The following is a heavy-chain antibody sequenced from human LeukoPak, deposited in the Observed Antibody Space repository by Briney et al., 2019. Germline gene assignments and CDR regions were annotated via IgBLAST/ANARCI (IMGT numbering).Heavy chain of an antibody. D-gene: IGHD6-13*01. CDR3: AKDDNSWSLDY. Sequence: GGSLTLSCAASGFTFSHYWMSWVRQAPGKGLERVASIKQDGSQKYYGDSVKGRFTISRDNAKNSLYLQMNSLRAEDTAFYYCAKDDNSWSLDYWGQGTLVTVSS. V-gene: IGHV3-7*01. J-gene: IGHJ4*02. CDR2: IKQDGSQK. CDR1: GFTFSHYW.